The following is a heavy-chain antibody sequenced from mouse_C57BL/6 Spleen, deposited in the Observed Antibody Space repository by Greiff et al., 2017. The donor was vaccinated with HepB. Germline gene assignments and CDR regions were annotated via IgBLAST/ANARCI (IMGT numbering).Heavy chain of an antibody. J-gene: IGHJ2*01. V-gene: IGHV1-76*01. D-gene: IGHD2-4*01. CDR3: ARSKGYYDYERDYFDY. Sequence: QVQLKESGAELVRPGASVKLSCKASGYAFTDYYINWVKQRPGQGLEWIARIYPGSGNTYYNEKFKGKATLTAEKSSSTAYMQLSSLTSEDSAVYFCARSKGYYDYERDYFDYWGQGTTLTVSS. CDR1: GYAFTDYY. CDR2: IYPGSGNT.